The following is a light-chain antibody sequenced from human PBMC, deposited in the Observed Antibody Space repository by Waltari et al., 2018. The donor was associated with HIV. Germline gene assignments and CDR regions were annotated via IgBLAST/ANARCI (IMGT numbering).Light chain of an antibody. CDR1: RSNIGSSY. V-gene: IGLV1-47*01. CDR3: ATWDDSLSGLWV. J-gene: IGLJ3*02. Sequence: QSVLTQPPSASGAPGHRVIISCSGSRSNIGSSYVYWYQQLPGTAPKLLMYRNNHWPSGVPDRFSGSKSGTSASLAISGLRSEDEADYYCATWDDSLSGLWVFGGGTKLTVL. CDR2: RNN.